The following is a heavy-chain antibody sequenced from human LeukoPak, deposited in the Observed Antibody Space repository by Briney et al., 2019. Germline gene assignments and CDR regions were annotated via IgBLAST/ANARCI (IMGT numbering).Heavy chain of an antibody. Sequence: SETLSLTCAVYGGSFSSYYWSWIRQPPGKGLEWIGYIYYSGSTNYNPSLKSRVTISVDTSKNQFSLKLSSVTAADTAVYYCASTPGSGYFNYWGQGTLVTVSS. CDR2: IYYSGST. V-gene: IGHV4-59*01. CDR1: GGSFSSYY. D-gene: IGHD6-19*01. J-gene: IGHJ4*02. CDR3: ASTPGSGYFNY.